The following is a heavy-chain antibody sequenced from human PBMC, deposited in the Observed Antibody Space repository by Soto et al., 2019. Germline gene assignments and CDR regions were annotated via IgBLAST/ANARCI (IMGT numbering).Heavy chain of an antibody. CDR1: GLIFSNYS. V-gene: IGHV3-21*01. D-gene: IGHD3-10*01. J-gene: IGHJ4*02. CDR2: ISASSIHT. CDR3: TPILLGGALRAY. Sequence: EVQMLESGGGLVKPGCSLRLSCEVSGLIFSNYSLSWARQAPGRGLEWLSSISASSIHTYYADSVTGRFIVSRDNAKNSFFLPMNSLRPDDTAMYYCTPILLGGALRAYWGQGTLVTVSS.